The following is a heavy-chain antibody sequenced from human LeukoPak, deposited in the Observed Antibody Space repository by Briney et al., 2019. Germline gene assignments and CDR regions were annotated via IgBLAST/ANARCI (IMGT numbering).Heavy chain of an antibody. V-gene: IGHV3-23*01. Sequence: GGSLRLFCAASGFTFSSYAMSWVRQAPGKGLEWVSAISGSGGSTYYADSVKGRFTISRDNSKNTLYLQMNSLRAEDMAVYYCAKDLRRYSSSCPDYWGQGTLVTVSS. CDR3: AKDLRRYSSSCPDY. CDR2: ISGSGGST. D-gene: IGHD6-13*01. J-gene: IGHJ4*02. CDR1: GFTFSSYA.